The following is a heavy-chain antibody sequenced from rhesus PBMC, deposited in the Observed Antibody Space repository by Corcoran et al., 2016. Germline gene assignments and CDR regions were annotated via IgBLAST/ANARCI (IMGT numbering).Heavy chain of an antibody. J-gene: IGHJ4*01. D-gene: IGHD5-24*01. CDR1: GYSFLSYW. CDR2: SNHKDSHT. CDR3: AKDRYSGYTDFDY. V-gene: IGHV5-2*01. Sequence: EVQLLQSGAEVKRPGESLKISCTTSGYSFLSYWFSCVRHFPGIGLEWMGESNHKDSHTRDSPSFQGQVTISADKSISTAYLQWSSLKASDSATYYCAKDRYSGYTDFDYWGQGVLVTVSS.